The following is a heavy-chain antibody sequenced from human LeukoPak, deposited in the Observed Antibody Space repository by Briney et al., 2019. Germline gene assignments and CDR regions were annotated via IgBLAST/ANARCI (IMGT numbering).Heavy chain of an antibody. CDR3: ARSSGYYSSLFYMHV. D-gene: IGHD3-22*01. J-gene: IGHJ6*03. CDR1: GYTFTSYY. Sequence: ASVKVSCKASGYTFTSYYMHWVRQAPGQGLEWVGIINPSGDPTTYAQKFQGRVTMTSDMSTSTVYMELSSLRSEDTAVYYCARSSGYYSSLFYMHVWGKGTTVTASS. V-gene: IGHV1-46*01. CDR2: INPSGDPT.